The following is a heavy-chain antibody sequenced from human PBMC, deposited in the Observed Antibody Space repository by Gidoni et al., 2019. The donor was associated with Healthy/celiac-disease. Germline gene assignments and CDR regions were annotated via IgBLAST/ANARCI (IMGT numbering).Heavy chain of an antibody. V-gene: IGHV3-64D*06. Sequence: EVQLVESGGGLVQPGGSLRLSCSASGFTFSSYAMHWVRQAPGKGLEYVSAISSNGGSTYYADSVKGRFTISRDNSKNTLYLQMSSLRAEDTAVYYCVKRVGSYGYHFDYWGQGTLVTVSS. D-gene: IGHD5-18*01. CDR3: VKRVGSYGYHFDY. CDR2: ISSNGGST. J-gene: IGHJ4*02. CDR1: GFTFSSYA.